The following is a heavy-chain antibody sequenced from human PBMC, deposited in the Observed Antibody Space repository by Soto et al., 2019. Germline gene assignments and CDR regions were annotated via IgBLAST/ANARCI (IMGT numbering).Heavy chain of an antibody. J-gene: IGHJ6*02. D-gene: IGHD1-20*01. CDR2: INPNSGDP. CDR1: GYTFTDCY. Sequence: ASVKVSCKASGYTFTDCYIHWVRQAPGQEFEWMGWINPNSGDPNYAQKFQGRVTMTRDTSITTAYMDLRRLRSEDTALYYCARARIPGTERDYYYYGLDVWRQGTTDTVSS. V-gene: IGHV1-2*02. CDR3: ARARIPGTERDYYYYGLDV.